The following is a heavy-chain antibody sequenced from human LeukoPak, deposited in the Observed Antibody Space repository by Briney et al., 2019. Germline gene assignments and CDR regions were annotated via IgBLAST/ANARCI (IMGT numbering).Heavy chain of an antibody. CDR3: ASFQKQV. V-gene: IGHV1-8*02. J-gene: IGHJ4*02. CDR2: MSPNSGNT. Sequence: ASVKVSCKASGYTFTSYGISWVRQATGQGLEWVGWMSPNSGNTGSAQKFQGRVTMTRNTSISTAYMELSSLRSEDTAVYYCASFQKQVWGQGTLVTVSS. CDR1: GYTFTSYG.